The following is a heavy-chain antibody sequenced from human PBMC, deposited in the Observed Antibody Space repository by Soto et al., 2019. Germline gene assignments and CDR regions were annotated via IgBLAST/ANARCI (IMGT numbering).Heavy chain of an antibody. D-gene: IGHD4-17*01. CDR3: ARQDYGDYLPDY. Sequence: SETRSRTGTVCGGSISTTNYYWGWIRQPPGKGPEWIGSIYYSGITYYNPSLKSRVTISVDTSKNLFSLKLSSVTAADTAVHSCARQDYGDYLPDYWGQGTLVTLSS. CDR2: IYYSGIT. CDR1: GGSISTTNYY. V-gene: IGHV4-39*01. J-gene: IGHJ4*02.